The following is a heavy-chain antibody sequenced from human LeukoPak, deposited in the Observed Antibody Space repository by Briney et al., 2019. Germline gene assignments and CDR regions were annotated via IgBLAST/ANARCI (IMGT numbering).Heavy chain of an antibody. J-gene: IGHJ4*02. D-gene: IGHD6-19*01. Sequence: GGSLRLSCAASGFTFSAYWMTWVRQAPGKGLAWVANIIEGGDLKYYVDSVKGRFTISRGNTKNSLYLQMTSLRADDTAVYYCARVGKNGWDFDHWGQGTLVTVSS. CDR3: ARVGKNGWDFDH. CDR2: IIEGGDLK. V-gene: IGHV3-7*01. CDR1: GFTFSAYW.